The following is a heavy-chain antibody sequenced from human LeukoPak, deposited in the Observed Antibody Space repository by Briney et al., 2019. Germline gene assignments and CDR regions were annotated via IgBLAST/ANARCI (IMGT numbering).Heavy chain of an antibody. CDR3: ATGRAYCSSTSCHYYYYYMDV. D-gene: IGHD2-2*01. Sequence: ASVKVSCKASGYTFTSYDINWVRQATGQGLEWMGWMNPNSGNTGYAQKFQGRVTMTRNTSISTAYMELSSLRSEDTAVYYCATGRAYCSSTSCHYYYYYMDVWGKGTTVTISS. V-gene: IGHV1-8*01. J-gene: IGHJ6*03. CDR1: GYTFTSYD. CDR2: MNPNSGNT.